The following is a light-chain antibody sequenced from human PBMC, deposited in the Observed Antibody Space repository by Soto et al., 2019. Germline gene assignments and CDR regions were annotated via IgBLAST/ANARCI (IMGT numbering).Light chain of an antibody. Sequence: DMVMTHSPLSLPFTPRAPSSISCRSSQSLLHSNGYNYLDWYLQKPGQSPQLLIYLGSNRASGVPDRFSGSGSGTDFTLKISRVEAEDVGVYYCMQTLQSWTFGQGTKVDIK. V-gene: IGKV2-28*01. J-gene: IGKJ1*01. CDR3: MQTLQSWT. CDR1: QSLLHSNGYNY. CDR2: LGS.